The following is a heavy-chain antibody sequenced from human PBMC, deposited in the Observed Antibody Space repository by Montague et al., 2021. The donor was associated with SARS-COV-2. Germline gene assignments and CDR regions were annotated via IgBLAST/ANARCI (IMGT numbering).Heavy chain of an antibody. D-gene: IGHD6-19*01. V-gene: IGHV4-39*02. CDR2: LSSSAST. CDR1: GESIDGDTYY. CDR3: ARLGSVSGWFYFDD. Sequence: SETLSLTCIVSGESIDGDTYYWGWIRQSPGKGLEWIVSLSSSASTYYTPSLRSRVTISMDTSKNHFSLKVNSVTATDTAVYFCARLGSVSGWFYFDDWGQGTLVSVSS. J-gene: IGHJ4*02.